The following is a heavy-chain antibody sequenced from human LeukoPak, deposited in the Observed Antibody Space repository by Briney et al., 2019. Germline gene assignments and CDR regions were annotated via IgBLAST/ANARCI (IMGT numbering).Heavy chain of an antibody. Sequence: SETLSLTCAVSGVSISSSNWWSWIRQPPGKGLEWIGYIYYSGSTNYNPSLKSRVTISVDMSKNQFSLKLSSVTAADTAVYYCARDDRYSYGSGFDYWGQGTLVTVSS. D-gene: IGHD5-18*01. J-gene: IGHJ4*02. V-gene: IGHV4-61*01. CDR2: IYYSGST. CDR3: ARDDRYSYGSGFDY. CDR1: GVSISSSNW.